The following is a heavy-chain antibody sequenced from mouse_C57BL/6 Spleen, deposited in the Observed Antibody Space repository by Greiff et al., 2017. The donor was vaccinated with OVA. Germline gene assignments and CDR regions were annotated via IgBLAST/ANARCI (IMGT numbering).Heavy chain of an antibody. CDR3: ASHYYGSSPTVFDV. V-gene: IGHV1-9*01. D-gene: IGHD1-1*01. J-gene: IGHJ1*03. CDR2: ILPGSGST. Sequence: QVHVKQSGAELMKPGASVKLSCKATGYTFTGYWIEWVKQRPGHGLEWIGEILPGSGSTNYNEKFKGKATFTADTSSNTAYMQLSSLRTEDSDIYDSASHYYGSSPTVFDVWGTGTTVTVSS. CDR1: GYTFTGYW.